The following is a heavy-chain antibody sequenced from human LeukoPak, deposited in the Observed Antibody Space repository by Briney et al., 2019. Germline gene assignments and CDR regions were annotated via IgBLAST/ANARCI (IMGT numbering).Heavy chain of an antibody. CDR1: GFTFSSYG. V-gene: IGHV3-30*02. Sequence: PGGSLRLSCAASGFTFSSYGMHWVRQAPGKGLEWVAFIRYDGSNKYYADSVKGRFTISRDNAKNTLYLQMNSLRAEDTAVYYCSKTRTYYYDSSGPESGYYHYMDVWGKGTTVTVSS. D-gene: IGHD3-22*01. CDR2: IRYDGSNK. J-gene: IGHJ6*03. CDR3: SKTRTYYYDSSGPESGYYHYMDV.